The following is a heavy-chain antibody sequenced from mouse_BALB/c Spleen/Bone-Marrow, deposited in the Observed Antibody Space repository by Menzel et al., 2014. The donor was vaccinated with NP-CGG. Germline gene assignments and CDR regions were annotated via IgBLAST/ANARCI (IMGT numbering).Heavy chain of an antibody. V-gene: IGHV1-80*01. CDR2: IYPGDGDT. D-gene: IGHD2-4*01. J-gene: IGHJ3*01. CDR3: AREGYDYDWFAY. CDR1: GYAFSSYW. Sequence: QVQLQQSGAELVRPGSSVKVSCKASGYAFSSYWMNWVKQRPGQGLEWIGQIYPGDGDTNYNGKFKGKATLTADKSSSTAYVQLSSLTSEDSAVYFCAREGYDYDWFAYWGQGTLVTVSA.